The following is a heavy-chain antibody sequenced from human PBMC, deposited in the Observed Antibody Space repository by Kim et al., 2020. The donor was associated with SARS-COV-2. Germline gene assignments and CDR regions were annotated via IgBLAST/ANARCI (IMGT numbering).Heavy chain of an antibody. CDR2: IYHSGST. Sequence: TLSLTCTVSGGSISSGGYYWSWIRQHPGKGLEWIGYIYHSGSTYYNPSLKSRVTISVDTSKNQFSLKLSSVTAADTAVYYCARGRSGSYYYSWGQGTLVTVSS. V-gene: IGHV4-31*03. J-gene: IGHJ5*02. CDR1: GGSISSGGYY. D-gene: IGHD1-26*01. CDR3: ARGRSGSYYYS.